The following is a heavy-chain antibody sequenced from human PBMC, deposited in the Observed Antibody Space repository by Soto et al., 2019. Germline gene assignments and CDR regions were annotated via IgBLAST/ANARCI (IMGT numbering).Heavy chain of an antibody. J-gene: IGHJ2*01. Sequence: EVHLVESGGGLVEPGGSLRLSCAASGFIFNNAWMTWVRQAPGKGLEWVDHIKSRSDGGTADYAASVKGRFTISREDSRYYLYLQMNSLRIEDTAVYYCTTAGPRDWYFNLWGRGTLVTVSS. CDR2: IKSRSDGGTA. V-gene: IGHV3-15*01. CDR1: GFIFNNAW. CDR3: TTAGPRDWYFNL.